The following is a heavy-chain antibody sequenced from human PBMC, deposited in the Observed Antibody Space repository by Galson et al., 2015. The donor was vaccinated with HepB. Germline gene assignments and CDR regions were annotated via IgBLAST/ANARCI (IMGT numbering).Heavy chain of an antibody. D-gene: IGHD3-10*01. J-gene: IGHJ4*02. Sequence: SVKVSCKASGYTFTGYYMHWVRQAPGQGLEWMGWISAYNGNTNYAQKLQGRVTMTTDTSTSTAYMELRSLRSDDTAVYYCARGRITMVRGALPFDYWGQGTLVTVSS. CDR3: ARGRITMVRGALPFDY. V-gene: IGHV1-18*04. CDR2: ISAYNGNT. CDR1: GYTFTGYY.